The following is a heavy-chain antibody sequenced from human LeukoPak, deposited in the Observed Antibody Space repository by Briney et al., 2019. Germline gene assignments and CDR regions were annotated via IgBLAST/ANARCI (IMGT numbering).Heavy chain of an antibody. CDR3: VRRDTGWNYFDY. Sequence: SETLSLTCAVSGGSINSHYWGLIRQPPGKGLQWIGDIYYTGKNNYNPSLKSRVTISLDTSKDHLSLNLTSVLAADTAIYYCVRRDTGWNYFDYWGQGILVTASS. J-gene: IGHJ4*02. CDR2: IYYTGKN. V-gene: IGHV4-59*08. CDR1: GGSINSHY. D-gene: IGHD6-19*01.